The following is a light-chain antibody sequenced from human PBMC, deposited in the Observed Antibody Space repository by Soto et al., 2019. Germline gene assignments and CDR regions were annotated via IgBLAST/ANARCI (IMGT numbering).Light chain of an antibody. CDR2: GAS. CDR3: QQYGSSLIT. Sequence: EIVLTQSPATLSVSPGDRATLSCRASESVSSNVAWYQQKPGQTPRLLIYGASTRATGVPARFSGSGSGTEFTLTISGLQSEDFAVYYCQQYGSSLITFGQGTRLEIK. J-gene: IGKJ5*01. CDR1: ESVSSN. V-gene: IGKV3-15*01.